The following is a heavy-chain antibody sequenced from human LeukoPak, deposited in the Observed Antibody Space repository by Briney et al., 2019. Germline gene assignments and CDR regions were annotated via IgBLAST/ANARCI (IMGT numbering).Heavy chain of an antibody. D-gene: IGHD2-2*02. CDR3: ARERQDCSSTSCYRVPYYYYMDV. CDR1: GGSISSGDYY. CDR2: IYYSGST. Sequence: SETLSLTCAVSGGSISSGDYYWSWIRQPPGKGLEWIGYIYYSGSTYYNPSLRSRVTISVDTSKNQFSLKLSSVTAADTAVYYCARERQDCSSTSCYRVPYYYYMDVWGKGTTVTVSS. J-gene: IGHJ6*03. V-gene: IGHV4-30-4*08.